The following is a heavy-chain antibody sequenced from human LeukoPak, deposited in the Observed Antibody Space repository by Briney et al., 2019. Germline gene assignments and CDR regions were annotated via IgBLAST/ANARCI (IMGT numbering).Heavy chain of an antibody. CDR3: ARESLWSGYFSDGMDV. V-gene: IGHV1-18*01. Sequence: GASVKASCKASSYTFTSYGISWVRQAPGQGLEWMGWISAYNGNTNYAQKLQGRVTMTTDTSTSTAYMELRSLRSDDTAVYYCARESLWSGYFSDGMDVWAKGPRSPSP. CDR2: ISAYNGNT. J-gene: IGHJ6*02. D-gene: IGHD3-3*01. CDR1: SYTFTSYG.